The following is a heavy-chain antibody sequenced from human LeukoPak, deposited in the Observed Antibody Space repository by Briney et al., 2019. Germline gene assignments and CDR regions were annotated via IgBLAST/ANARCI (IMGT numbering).Heavy chain of an antibody. J-gene: IGHJ2*01. D-gene: IGHD4-23*01. CDR1: GFTFSGSA. CDR2: IRSKTNNYAT. V-gene: IGHV3-73*01. CDR3: ARGLDGNSIWYFDL. Sequence: GGSLRLSCAASGFTFSGSALHWVRQASGKGLEWIGRIRSKTNNYATTYAASVTGRFTISRDDAENTAYLQMNSLRAEDTAVYYCARGLDGNSIWYFDLWGRGTLVTVSS.